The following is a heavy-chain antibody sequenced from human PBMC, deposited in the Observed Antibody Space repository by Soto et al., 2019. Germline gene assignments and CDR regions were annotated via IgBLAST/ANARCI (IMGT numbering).Heavy chain of an antibody. V-gene: IGHV2-5*01. D-gene: IGHD3-10*01. Sequence: QITLKESGPTLVKPTQTLTLTCTFSGFSLTTSGVGVGWIRQPQGKAPEWVSLIYWNDDQRYSPSLKSRLTITKDTSKNQVVITMTNMDPVETATYYCAHRRGGYYGSGSFEYWCKGTLVTVSS. CDR3: AHRRGGYYGSGSFEY. CDR2: IYWNDDQ. J-gene: IGHJ4*02. CDR1: GFSLTTSGVG.